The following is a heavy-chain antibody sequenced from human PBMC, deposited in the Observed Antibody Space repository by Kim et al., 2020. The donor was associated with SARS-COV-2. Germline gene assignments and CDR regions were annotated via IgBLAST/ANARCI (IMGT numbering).Heavy chain of an antibody. CDR1: GGSFSGYY. Sequence: SETLSLTCAVYGGSFSGYYWSWIRQPPGKGLEWIGEINHSGSTNYNPSLKSRVTISVDTSKNQFSLKLSSVTAADTAVYYCARGNRGLLVRYYYYGMDVWGQGTTVTVSS. D-gene: IGHD3-9*01. J-gene: IGHJ6*02. CDR3: ARGNRGLLVRYYYYGMDV. V-gene: IGHV4-34*01. CDR2: INHSGST.